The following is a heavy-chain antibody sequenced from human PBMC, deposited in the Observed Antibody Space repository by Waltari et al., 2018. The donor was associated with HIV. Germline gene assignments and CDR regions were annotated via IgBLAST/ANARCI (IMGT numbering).Heavy chain of an antibody. Sequence: QVQLVESGGGVVQPGRSLRLSCAASGFTFSSYGMPWVRQAPGKGLEWGAVIWYDGSNKYYADSVKGRFTISRDNSKNTLYLQMNSLRAEDTAVYYCARDLGRYSSSSPYFDYWGQGTLVTVSS. CDR3: ARDLGRYSSSSPYFDY. J-gene: IGHJ4*02. CDR1: GFTFSSYG. D-gene: IGHD6-6*01. CDR2: IWYDGSNK. V-gene: IGHV3-33*01.